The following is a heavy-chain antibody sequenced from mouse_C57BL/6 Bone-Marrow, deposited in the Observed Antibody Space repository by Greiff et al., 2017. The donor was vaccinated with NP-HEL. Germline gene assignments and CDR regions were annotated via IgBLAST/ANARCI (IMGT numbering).Heavy chain of an antibody. CDR3: ARRNSSGRLHYFDY. V-gene: IGHV1-69*01. CDR2: IDPSDSYT. Sequence: VQLQQPGAELVMPGASVKLSCKASGYTFTSYWMHWVKQRPGQGLEWIGEIDPSDSYTNYNQKFKGKSTLTVDKSSSTAYMQLSSLTSEDSAVYYCARRNSSGRLHYFDYWGQGTTLTVSS. J-gene: IGHJ2*01. CDR1: GYTFTSYW. D-gene: IGHD3-1*01.